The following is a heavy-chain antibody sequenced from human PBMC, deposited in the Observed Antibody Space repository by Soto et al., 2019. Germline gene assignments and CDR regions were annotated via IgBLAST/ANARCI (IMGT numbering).Heavy chain of an antibody. Sequence: ASVKVSCKASGGTFSSYALRWVRQAPGQGLEGMGGVIPIFGTADYAQKFQGRVTITADESTSTAYMEMSSLRSEDTAVYYCSSSDYYDSSGYYYSHFWGQGTLVTVSS. D-gene: IGHD3-22*01. CDR3: SSSDYYDSSGYYYSHF. CDR2: VIPIFGTA. J-gene: IGHJ4*02. CDR1: GGTFSSYA. V-gene: IGHV1-69*13.